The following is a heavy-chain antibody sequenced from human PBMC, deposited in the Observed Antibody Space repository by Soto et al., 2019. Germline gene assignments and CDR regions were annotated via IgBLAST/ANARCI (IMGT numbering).Heavy chain of an antibody. Sequence: EVQLLQSGGGWVQPGGSLRLSCAASGFTFSNYAMAWVRQAPGKGLEWVSSISGSGVIKYYADSVQGRFTISRDNSNNTLSGQMNSLRVEDTAIYYCAKDLTSMVRVVLPSPWGQGILVTVSS. CDR3: AKDLTSMVRVVLPSP. CDR1: GFTFSNYA. CDR2: ISGSGVIK. D-gene: IGHD3-10*01. J-gene: IGHJ5*02. V-gene: IGHV3-23*01.